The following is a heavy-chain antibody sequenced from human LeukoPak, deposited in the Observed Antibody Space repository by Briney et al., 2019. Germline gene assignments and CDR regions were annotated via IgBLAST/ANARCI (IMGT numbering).Heavy chain of an antibody. Sequence: SESLSLTCIVSAGSTHGYSRSWIRQPPGKGLEWVGYIYYSGSTKYNPSLKSRVSISVDTSERQFSLKLSSVSAADTAAYYCVRHMTVTYDASGIWGQGTMVTVSS. CDR1: AGSTHGYS. V-gene: IGHV4-59*08. CDR2: IYYSGST. J-gene: IGHJ3*02. CDR3: VRHMTVTYDASGI. D-gene: IGHD3-22*01.